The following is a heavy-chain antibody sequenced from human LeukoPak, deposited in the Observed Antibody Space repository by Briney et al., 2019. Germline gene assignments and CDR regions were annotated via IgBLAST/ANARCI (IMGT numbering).Heavy chain of an antibody. CDR1: GFTFSSYA. Sequence: GGSLRLSCAASGFTFSSYAMSGVRQAPGKGLEWVSAISGSGGSTYYADSVKGRFTISRDNSKNTLYLQMNSLRAEDTAVYYCAKDRYSSSWYADYWGQGTLVTVSS. CDR2: ISGSGGST. D-gene: IGHD6-13*01. CDR3: AKDRYSSSWYADY. J-gene: IGHJ4*02. V-gene: IGHV3-23*01.